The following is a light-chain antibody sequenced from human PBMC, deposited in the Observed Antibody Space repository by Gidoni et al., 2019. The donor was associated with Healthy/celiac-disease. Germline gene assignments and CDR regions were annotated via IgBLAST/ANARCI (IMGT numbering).Light chain of an antibody. J-gene: IGLJ2*01. CDR3: QSYDSSLSGSV. CDR2: GNS. V-gene: IGLV1-40*01. Sequence: QSVLTQPPSVSGAPGQRVTISCTGSSDNIGAGYDVHWYQQLPGTATKLLIYGNSNRPSGVPDRFSGSKSGTSASLAITGLQAEDEADYYCQSYDSSLSGSVFGGGTKLTVL. CDR1: SDNIGAGYD.